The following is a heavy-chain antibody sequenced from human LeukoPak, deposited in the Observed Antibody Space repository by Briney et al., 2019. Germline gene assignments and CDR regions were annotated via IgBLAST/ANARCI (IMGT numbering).Heavy chain of an antibody. J-gene: IGHJ4*02. V-gene: IGHV1-69*13. CDR3: ARVPYYDFWSGYQAPYYFDY. CDR1: GGTFISYA. D-gene: IGHD3-3*01. CDR2: TIPIFGTA. Sequence: ASVKVSCKASGGTFISYAISWVRQAPGQGLEWMGGTIPIFGTANYAQKFQGRVTITADESTSTAYMELSSLRSEDTAVYYCARVPYYDFWSGYQAPYYFDYWGQGTLVTVSS.